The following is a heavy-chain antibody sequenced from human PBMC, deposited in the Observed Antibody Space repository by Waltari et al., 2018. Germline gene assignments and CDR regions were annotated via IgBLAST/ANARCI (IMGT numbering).Heavy chain of an antibody. Sequence: EVQVVQSGGGLVQPGGSLSLSGEASRFTLSDFYMDWVRQAPGKGLEWVGRSRDKANSYITEYAASVEGRFSISRDDSRNSLYLQMNSLKTEDTAMYYCVRAASGLDIWGQGTMVTVSS. CDR3: VRAASGLDI. D-gene: IGHD6-25*01. CDR1: RFTLSDFY. CDR2: SRDKANSYIT. V-gene: IGHV3-72*01. J-gene: IGHJ3*02.